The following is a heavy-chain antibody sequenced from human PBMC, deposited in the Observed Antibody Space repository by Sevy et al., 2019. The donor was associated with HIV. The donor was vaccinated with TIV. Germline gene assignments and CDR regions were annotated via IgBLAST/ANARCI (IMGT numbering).Heavy chain of an antibody. D-gene: IGHD3-22*01. Sequence: GGSLRLSCAASGFTFSSYEMNWVRQAPGKGLEWISYISSSGTSIYYADSVKGRFTISRESPKNSLYLQMNSLRAEDTAVYYCARGPHYYYDSSAFFDYWGQGTLVTVSS. CDR3: ARGPHYYYDSSAFFDY. CDR2: ISSSGTSI. J-gene: IGHJ4*02. CDR1: GFTFSSYE. V-gene: IGHV3-48*03.